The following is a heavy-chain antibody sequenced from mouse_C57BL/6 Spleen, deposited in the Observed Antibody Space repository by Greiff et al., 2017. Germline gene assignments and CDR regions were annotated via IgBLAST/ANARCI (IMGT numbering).Heavy chain of an antibody. Sequence: QVQLQQPGTELVKPWASVKLSCKASGYTFTSYWMHWVKQRPGQGLEWIGNINPSNGGTNYNEKFKSKATLTVDKSSSTAYMQLSSLTSEDSAVYYCARGGITTVVATDAMDYWGQGTSGTVSS. D-gene: IGHD1-1*01. CDR2: INPSNGGT. J-gene: IGHJ4*01. V-gene: IGHV1-53*01. CDR3: ARGGITTVVATDAMDY. CDR1: GYTFTSYW.